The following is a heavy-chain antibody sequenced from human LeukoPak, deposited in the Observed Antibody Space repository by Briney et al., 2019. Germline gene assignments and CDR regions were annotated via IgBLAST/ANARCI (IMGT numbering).Heavy chain of an antibody. CDR1: GFTFSSYS. CDR2: ISSSSSTI. D-gene: IGHD4-17*01. CDR3: ARLTTVTTGVNTVDH. V-gene: IGHV3-48*01. Sequence: GVSLRLSCAASGFTFSSYSMNWLRQDPGKGLEWVSYISSSSSTIYYADSVKGRFTISRDNAKNSLYLQMNSLRAEDTAVYYCARLTTVTTGVNTVDHWGQGTLVTVSS. J-gene: IGHJ5*02.